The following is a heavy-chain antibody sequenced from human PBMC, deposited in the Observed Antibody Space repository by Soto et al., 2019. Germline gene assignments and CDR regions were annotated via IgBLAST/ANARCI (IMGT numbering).Heavy chain of an antibody. CDR1: GGSISSGDYY. Sequence: SETLSLTCTVSGGSISSGDYYWSWIRQPPGKGLEWIGYIDYSGSTYYNPSLRSRLTISVDTSKNQFSLKLSSVTAADTAVYYCARGGRTIFGRYFDYWGQGPLVTVS. CDR2: IDYSGST. D-gene: IGHD3-3*01. J-gene: IGHJ4*02. V-gene: IGHV4-30-4*01. CDR3: ARGGRTIFGRYFDY.